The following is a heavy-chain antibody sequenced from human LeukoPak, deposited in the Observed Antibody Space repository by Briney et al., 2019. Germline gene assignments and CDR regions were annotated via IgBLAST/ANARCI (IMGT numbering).Heavy chain of an antibody. CDR3: ARPYYDILTGYYNTYFDS. CDR1: GYTFTSYG. D-gene: IGHD3-9*01. Sequence: ASVKVSCKASGYTFTSYGISWVRQAPGQGLEWMGWISAYNGTTNYAQKLQGRVTMTTDTSTSTAYMELRSLRSDDTAVYYCARPYYDILTGYYNTYFDSWGQGPLVTVSS. CDR2: ISAYNGTT. J-gene: IGHJ4*02. V-gene: IGHV1-18*01.